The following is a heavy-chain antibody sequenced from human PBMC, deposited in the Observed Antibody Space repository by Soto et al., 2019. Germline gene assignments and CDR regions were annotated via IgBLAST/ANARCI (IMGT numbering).Heavy chain of an antibody. CDR2: IYLSGAT. CDR1: GGSISSFY. V-gene: IGHV4-4*07. D-gene: IGHD6-6*01. J-gene: IGHJ3*02. Sequence: SETLSLTCTVSGGSISSFYCNWSRLSAGKGLEWIGRIYLSGATTYNPSLQSRVTMAVDTSKNQFSLKLSSLTAADTAVYYCARSPSTSSIGTFDIWGQGTKVTVSS. CDR3: ARSPSTSSIGTFDI.